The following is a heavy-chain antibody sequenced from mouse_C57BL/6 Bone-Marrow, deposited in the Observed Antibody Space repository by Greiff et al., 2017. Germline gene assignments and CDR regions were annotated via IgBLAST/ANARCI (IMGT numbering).Heavy chain of an antibody. CDR2: INPGSGGT. CDR1: GYAFTNYL. J-gene: IGHJ1*03. CDR3: ARGYYYGKGYFDV. D-gene: IGHD1-1*01. Sequence: QVQLLQSGAELVRPGTSVKVSCKASGYAFTNYLIEWVKQRPGQGLEWIGVINPGSGGTNYNEKFKGKATLTADTSSSSAYMQLSSLTSEDSAVDYCARGYYYGKGYFDVWGTGTTVTVSS. V-gene: IGHV1-54*01.